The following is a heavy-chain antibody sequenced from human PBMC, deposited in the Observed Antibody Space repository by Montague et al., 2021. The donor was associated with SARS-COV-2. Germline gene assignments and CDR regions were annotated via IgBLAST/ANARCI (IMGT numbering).Heavy chain of an antibody. CDR1: GGSITGYY. D-gene: IGHD2-2*01. CDR3: ARIRAIKYDAFDI. Sequence: SETLSLTCSVSGGSITGYYWSWIRQPPGKGLKWIGYIYYSGSTKYNPSLKSRVTISLDTPKNQFSLMLTSVTAANTAVYYCARIRAIKYDAFDIWGQGTVVAVSS. V-gene: IGHV4-59*01. CDR2: IYYSGST. J-gene: IGHJ3*02.